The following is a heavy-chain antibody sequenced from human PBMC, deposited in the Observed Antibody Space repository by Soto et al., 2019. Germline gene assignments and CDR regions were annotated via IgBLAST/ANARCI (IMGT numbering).Heavy chain of an antibody. CDR2: VIPIFGTA. V-gene: IGHV1-69*06. D-gene: IGHD6-13*01. J-gene: IGHJ6*02. CDR3: ARDLTVAAAGTDYYYGMDV. CDR1: GGTFSSYA. Sequence: SVKVSCKASGGTFSSYAISWVRQAPGQGLEWMGGVIPIFGTANYAQKFQGRVTITADKSTSTAYMELSSLRSEDTAVYYCARDLTVAAAGTDYYYGMDVWGQGTTVTVSS.